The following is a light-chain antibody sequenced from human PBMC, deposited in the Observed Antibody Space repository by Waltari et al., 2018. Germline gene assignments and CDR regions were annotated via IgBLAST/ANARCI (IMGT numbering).Light chain of an antibody. CDR3: QHYVRLPVS. CDR2: GGD. V-gene: IGKV3-20*01. J-gene: IGKJ1*01. CDR1: QSVSSS. Sequence: ATLSGRASQSVSSSLPWYPQKPAQAPRLLVYGGDSRATGVPDRFSGSGSWTHFSLTISRLEPEDFAVYYCQHYVRLPVSFGQGTKVEIK.